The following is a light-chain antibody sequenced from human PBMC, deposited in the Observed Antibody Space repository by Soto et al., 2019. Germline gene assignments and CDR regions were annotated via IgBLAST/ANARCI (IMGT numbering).Light chain of an antibody. CDR3: QQYYSYQT. V-gene: IGKV1-8*01. CDR1: QGISSY. J-gene: IGKJ1*01. Sequence: AIRMTQSPSSFSASTGDRVTITCRASQGISSYLAWYQQKQGKTPKLLIYAASTLQSGVPSRFSSSSCATYFTPTISWLQSEEFVTYCCQQYYSYQTFGQGTKVEIK. CDR2: AAS.